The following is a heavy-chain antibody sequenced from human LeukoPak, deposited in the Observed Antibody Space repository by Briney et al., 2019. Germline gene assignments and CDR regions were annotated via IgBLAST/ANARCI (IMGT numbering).Heavy chain of an antibody. CDR2: IYYSGST. J-gene: IGHJ6*03. Sequence: SETLSLTCTVSGGSISSSSYYCGWIRQPPGKGLEWVGSIYYSGSTYYNPSLKSRVTISVDTSKNQFSLKLSSVTAADTAVYYCASVKYSSSWYRGGYYYYMDVWGKGTTVTISS. D-gene: IGHD6-13*01. CDR1: GGSISSSSYY. CDR3: ASVKYSSSWYRGGYYYYMDV. V-gene: IGHV4-39*01.